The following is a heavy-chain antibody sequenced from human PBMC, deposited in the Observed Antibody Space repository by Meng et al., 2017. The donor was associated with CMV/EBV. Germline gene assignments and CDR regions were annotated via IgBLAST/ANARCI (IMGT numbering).Heavy chain of an antibody. D-gene: IGHD3-16*01. CDR2: IRYDGSNK. Sequence: GESLKISCAASGFTFSSYGMHWVRPAPGKGLEWVAFIRYDGSNKYYADSVKGRFTISRDNSKNTLYLQMNSLRAEDTAVYYCAKERIIWARVSVDAFDIWGQGTMVTVSS. V-gene: IGHV3-30*02. J-gene: IGHJ3*02. CDR1: GFTFSSYG. CDR3: AKERIIWARVSVDAFDI.